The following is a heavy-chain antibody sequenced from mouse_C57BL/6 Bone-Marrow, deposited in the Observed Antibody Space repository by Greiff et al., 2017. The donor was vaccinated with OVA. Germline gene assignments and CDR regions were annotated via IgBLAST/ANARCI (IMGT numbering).Heavy chain of an antibody. D-gene: IGHD3-2*02. CDR3: ARGVRGYFDY. CDR1: GFSLTSYG. J-gene: IGHJ2*01. Sequence: VQLQQSGPGLVQPSQSLSITCTVSGFSLTSYGVHWVRQSPGKGLEWLGVIWSGGSTDYNAAFISRLSISKDNSKSQFFFKMNSLQADDTAIYYCARGVRGYFDYWGQGTTLTVSS. CDR2: IWSGGST. V-gene: IGHV2-2*01.